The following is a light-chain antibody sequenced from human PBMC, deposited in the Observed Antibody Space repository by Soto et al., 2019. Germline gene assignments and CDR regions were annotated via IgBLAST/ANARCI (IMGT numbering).Light chain of an antibody. CDR1: SSDIGNYDF. Sequence: QSALTQPASVSGSPGQSITISCTGTSSDIGNYDFVSWYQQVPGTAPKAMIYDVSSRPSGVSNRFSGSKSGNTGSLTISGLQSEDEAYYYCSSYTTSASLSLFGGGTKLTVL. J-gene: IGLJ2*01. CDR3: SSYTTSASLSL. V-gene: IGLV2-14*03. CDR2: DVS.